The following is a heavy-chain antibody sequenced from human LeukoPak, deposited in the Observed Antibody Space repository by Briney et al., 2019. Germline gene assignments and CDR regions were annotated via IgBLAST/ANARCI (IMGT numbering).Heavy chain of an antibody. D-gene: IGHD3-9*01. CDR3: AKSPLYYDILTGIPFDY. J-gene: IGHJ4*02. V-gene: IGHV3-23*01. CDR1: GFTFSSYA. CDR2: ISGSGGST. Sequence: GSLRLSCAASGFTFSSYAMSWVRQAPGKGLEWVSAISGSGGSTYYADSVKGRFTISRDNSKNTLYLQMNSLRAEDTAVYYCAKSPLYYDILTGIPFDYWGQGTLVTVSS.